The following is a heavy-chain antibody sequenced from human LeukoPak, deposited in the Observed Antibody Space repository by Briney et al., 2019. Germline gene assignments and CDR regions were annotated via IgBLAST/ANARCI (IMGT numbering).Heavy chain of an antibody. CDR2: IYYSGST. D-gene: IGHD3-22*01. CDR1: GGSISSSSYY. Sequence: PSETLSLTCTVSGGSISSSSYYWGWIRQPPGKGLEWIGSIYYSGSTYYNPSLKSRVTISVDTSKNQFSLKLGSVTAADTAVYYCARLDSSGYYASSYFDYWGQGTLVTVSS. V-gene: IGHV4-39*01. J-gene: IGHJ4*02. CDR3: ARLDSSGYYASSYFDY.